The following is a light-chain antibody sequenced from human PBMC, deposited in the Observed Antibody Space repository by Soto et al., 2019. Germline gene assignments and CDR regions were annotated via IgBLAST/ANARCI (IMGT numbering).Light chain of an antibody. CDR1: QSVSSY. CDR3: LQYSTWPPLYT. Sequence: EIVMTQSPATLSVSLGERVTLSCRASQSVSSYLAWYQQKPGQAPRLLISDASTRATDIPDRLSGSGSGTDCTLTISSLQSTDLAVYYCLQYSTWPPLYTFGQGTKLVIK. CDR2: DAS. V-gene: IGKV3-15*01. J-gene: IGKJ2*01.